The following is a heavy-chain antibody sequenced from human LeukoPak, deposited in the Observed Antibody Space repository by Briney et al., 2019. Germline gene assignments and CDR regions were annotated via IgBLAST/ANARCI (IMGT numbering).Heavy chain of an antibody. CDR2: IGTAGDT. Sequence: GVSLRLSCAASGFTFSSYDMHWVRQATGKGLEWVSAIGTAGDTYYPGSVKGRFTISRENAKNSLYLQMNSLRAGDTAVYYCARAKTLYHYYYMDVWGKGTTVTVSS. D-gene: IGHD4/OR15-4a*01. V-gene: IGHV3-13*01. CDR3: ARAKTLYHYYYMDV. J-gene: IGHJ6*03. CDR1: GFTFSSYD.